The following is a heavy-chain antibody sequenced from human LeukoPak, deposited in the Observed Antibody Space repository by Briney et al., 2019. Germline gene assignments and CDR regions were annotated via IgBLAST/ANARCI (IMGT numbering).Heavy chain of an antibody. CDR1: GYTFTGYY. CDR2: INPNSGGT. Sequence: ASVKVSCKASGYTFTGYYMHWVRQAPGQGLEWMGWINPNSGGTNYAQKFQGRVTMTRDTSISTAYMELSRLRSDDTAVYYCARAAAGSTHNWDYWGQGTLVTVSS. V-gene: IGHV1-2*02. CDR3: ARAAAGSTHNWDY. J-gene: IGHJ4*02. D-gene: IGHD6-13*01.